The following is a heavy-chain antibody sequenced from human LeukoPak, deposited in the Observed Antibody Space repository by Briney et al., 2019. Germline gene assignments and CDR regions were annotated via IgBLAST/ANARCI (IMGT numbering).Heavy chain of an antibody. V-gene: IGHV3-11*06. Sequence: PGGSLRLSCAASGFTFSDYCMNWIRQAPGKGLEWVSYISTSGIYTNYADSVKGRFTISRDNSKNTLYLQMNSLRAEDTAVYYCARGPVPDIWTSYYFDYWGQGTLVTVSS. CDR1: GFTFSDYC. CDR3: ARGPVPDIWTSYYFDY. J-gene: IGHJ4*02. CDR2: ISTSGIYT. D-gene: IGHD2-2*01.